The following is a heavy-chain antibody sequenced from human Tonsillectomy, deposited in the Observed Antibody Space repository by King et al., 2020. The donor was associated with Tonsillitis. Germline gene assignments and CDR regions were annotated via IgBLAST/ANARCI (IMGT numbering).Heavy chain of an antibody. CDR2: INPTDSDT. CDR3: ARQGYCSGVGCPIYYHSGLDV. Sequence: QLVQSGAEVKKPGDSLKISCKGSGYTFTTYWIGWVRQMPGKGLEWMGIINPTDSDTRYSPSFQGQFTISADKSMGTAYLQWRSLRASDTAIYYCARQGYCSGVGCPIYYHSGLDVWGQGTTVTVSS. D-gene: IGHD2-15*01. V-gene: IGHV5-51*01. J-gene: IGHJ6*02. CDR1: GYTFTTYW.